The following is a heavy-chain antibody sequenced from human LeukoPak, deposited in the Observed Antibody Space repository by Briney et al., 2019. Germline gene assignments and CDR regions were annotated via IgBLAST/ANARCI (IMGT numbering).Heavy chain of an antibody. J-gene: IGHJ6*02. V-gene: IGHV4-59*01. Sequence: SETLSLTCTVSGGSISSYYWSWIRQPPGKGLEWIGYIYYSGSTNYNPSLKSRVTISVDTPKNQFSLKLSSVTAADTAVYYCAREVNHNYGMDVWGQGTTVTVSS. CDR2: IYYSGST. D-gene: IGHD4-23*01. CDR3: AREVNHNYGMDV. CDR1: GGSISSYY.